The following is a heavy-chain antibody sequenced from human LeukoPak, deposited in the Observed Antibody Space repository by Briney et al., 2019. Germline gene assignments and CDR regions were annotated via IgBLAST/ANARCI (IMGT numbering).Heavy chain of an antibody. D-gene: IGHD3-22*01. CDR2: IYYSGST. J-gene: IGHJ4*02. V-gene: IGHV4-39*01. Sequence: SETLSLTCTVSGGSISSSSYYWGWIRQPPGKGLEWIGSIYYSGSTYYNPSLKSRVTISVDTSKDQFSLKLSSVTAADTAVYYCARHKTDRPLDYYDSSGYYYFDYWGQGTLVTVSS. CDR3: ARHKTDRPLDYYDSSGYYYFDY. CDR1: GGSISSSSYY.